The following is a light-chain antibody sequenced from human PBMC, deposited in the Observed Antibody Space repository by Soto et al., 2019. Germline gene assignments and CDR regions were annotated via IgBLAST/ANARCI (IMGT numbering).Light chain of an antibody. Sequence: QSALTQPASVSGSPGQSITVSCTGSSNDVGNYNLVSWYQQSPGKAPKPLIYEDSKRPSGVSNRFSGSKSGDTASLTISGLQTEDEADYYCCSYTGGSTAYVFGTGTKLTVL. CDR1: SNDVGNYNL. V-gene: IGLV2-23*01. CDR2: EDS. CDR3: CSYTGGSTAYV. J-gene: IGLJ1*01.